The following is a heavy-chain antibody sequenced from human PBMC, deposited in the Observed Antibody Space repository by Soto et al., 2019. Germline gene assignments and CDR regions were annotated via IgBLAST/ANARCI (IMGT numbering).Heavy chain of an antibody. CDR3: AKDFKYYDSSGFYYFDY. V-gene: IGHV3-23*01. Sequence: GGSLRLSCAASGFTFSSYAMSWVRQAPGKGLEWVSAIRGSGGSTYYADSVKGRFTISRDNSKNTLYLQMNSLRAEDTAVYYCAKDFKYYDSSGFYYFDYWGQGTLVTVSS. D-gene: IGHD3-22*01. CDR2: IRGSGGST. J-gene: IGHJ4*02. CDR1: GFTFSSYA.